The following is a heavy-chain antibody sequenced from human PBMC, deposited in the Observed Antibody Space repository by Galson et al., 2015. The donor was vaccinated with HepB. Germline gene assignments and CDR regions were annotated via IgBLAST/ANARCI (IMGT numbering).Heavy chain of an antibody. CDR2: INTNTGNP. CDR1: GYTFTSYA. D-gene: IGHD3-9*01. J-gene: IGHJ6*02. Sequence: SVKVSCKASGYTFTSYAMNWVRQAPGQGLEWMGWINTNTGNPTYAQGFTGRFVFSLDTSVSTAYLQISSLKAEDTAVYYCARDSQNRYFDWLSLLGRGDYYYGMDVWGQGTTVTVSS. CDR3: ARDSQNRYFDWLSLLGRGDYYYGMDV. V-gene: IGHV7-4-1*02.